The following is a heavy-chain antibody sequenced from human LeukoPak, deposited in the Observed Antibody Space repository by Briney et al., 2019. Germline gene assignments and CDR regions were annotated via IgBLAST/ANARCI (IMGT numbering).Heavy chain of an antibody. V-gene: IGHV3-74*01. CDR2: INTDARRT. D-gene: IGHD2-2*01. J-gene: IGHJ6*03. CDR1: GFTISNQW. Sequence: GGPLTLSCAPSGFTISNQWMHWVRQHPGKGLVWVSRINTDARRTDYAASVQGRFTISRDNAKNTLYLQMNSLRPDDTAVYYCVRGVEVVPATMGAYYYYYMDVWGKGTTVTVSS. CDR3: VRGVEVVPATMGAYYYYYMDV.